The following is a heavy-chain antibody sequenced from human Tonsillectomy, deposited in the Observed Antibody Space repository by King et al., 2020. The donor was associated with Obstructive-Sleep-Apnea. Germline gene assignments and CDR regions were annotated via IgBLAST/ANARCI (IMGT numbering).Heavy chain of an antibody. CDR2: IKSKTDGGAT. CDR3: TTIIYPGLYYFLS. CDR1: GFTFTNAW. Sequence: QLVQSGGGLLKPGGSLRLSCAASGFTFTNAWMSWVRQAPGKGLEWVGLIKSKTDGGATDYAAPVKGRFTISRDDSKKTLYLQMNSLKTADTALYYCTTIIYPGLYYFLSWGQGSLVTVSS. J-gene: IGHJ4*02. D-gene: IGHD3-10*01. V-gene: IGHV3-15*05.